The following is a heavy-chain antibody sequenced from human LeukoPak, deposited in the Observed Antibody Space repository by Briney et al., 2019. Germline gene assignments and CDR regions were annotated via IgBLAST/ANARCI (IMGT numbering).Heavy chain of an antibody. CDR2: IYSGGNT. D-gene: IGHD2-15*01. V-gene: IGHV3-53*01. CDR1: GLTVSSNY. Sequence: PGGSLRLSCAASGLTVSSNYMSWVRQAPGKGLECVSVIYSGGNTYYSDSVKGRFAISRDNSENMLYLQMNSLRAEDTAVHYCAKGRYCSAGSYYGWHAFDIWGQGTMVTVSS. J-gene: IGHJ3*02. CDR3: AKGRYCSAGSYYGWHAFDI.